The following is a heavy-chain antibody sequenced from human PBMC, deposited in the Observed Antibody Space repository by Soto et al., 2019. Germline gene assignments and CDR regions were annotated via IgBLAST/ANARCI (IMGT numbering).Heavy chain of an antibody. CDR1: GFTFSSYA. D-gene: IGHD1-26*01. Sequence: GGSLRLSCAASGFTFSSYAMHWVRQAPGKGLEWVAVISYDGSNKYYADSVKGRFTISRDNSKNTLYLQMNSLRAEDTAVYYCATGRKWELLRWPPYYYFDYWGQGTLVTVSS. CDR2: ISYDGSNK. CDR3: ATGRKWELLRWPPYYYFDY. V-gene: IGHV3-30-3*01. J-gene: IGHJ4*02.